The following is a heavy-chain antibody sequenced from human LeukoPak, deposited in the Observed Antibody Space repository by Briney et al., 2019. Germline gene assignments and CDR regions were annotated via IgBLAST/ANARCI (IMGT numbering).Heavy chain of an antibody. D-gene: IGHD6-19*01. CDR1: GYIFTSYD. CDR2: MNPNSGNT. V-gene: IGHV1-8*01. Sequence: ASVKVSCKASGYIFTSYDINWVRQATGQGLEWMGWMNPNSGNTGYAQKFQGRVTMTRNTSISTAYMELSSLRSEDTAVYYCARASAVAGRRGFYYFDYWGQGTLVTVSS. J-gene: IGHJ4*02. CDR3: ARASAVAGRRGFYYFDY.